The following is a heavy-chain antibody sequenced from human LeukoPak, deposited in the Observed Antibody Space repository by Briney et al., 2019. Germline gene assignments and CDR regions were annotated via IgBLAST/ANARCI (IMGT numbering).Heavy chain of an antibody. D-gene: IGHD2-2*01. V-gene: IGHV1-18*01. CDR2: ISAYNGNT. CDR1: GYTFTSCG. Sequence: ASVKVSCKASGYTFTSCGISWVRQAPGQGLEWMGWISAYNGNTNYAQKLQGRVTMTTDTSTSTAYMELRSLRSDDTAVYYCARDPFDIVVVPAAIEPFFDIWGQGTMVTVSS. J-gene: IGHJ3*02. CDR3: ARDPFDIVVVPAAIEPFFDI.